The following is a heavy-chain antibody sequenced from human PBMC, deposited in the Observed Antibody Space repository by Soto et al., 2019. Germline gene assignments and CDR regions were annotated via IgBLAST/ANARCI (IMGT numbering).Heavy chain of an antibody. D-gene: IGHD2-21*02. CDR3: ARTPSTYCGGHCYPYYFDY. CDR1: GYTFTSYG. Sequence: ASVKVSCKASGYTFTSYGISWARQAPGQGLEWMGWISAYNGNTNYAQKLQGRVTMTTDTSTSTAYMELRSLRSDDTAVYYCARTPSTYCGGHCYPYYFDYWGQGTLVTVSS. CDR2: ISAYNGNT. J-gene: IGHJ4*02. V-gene: IGHV1-18*01.